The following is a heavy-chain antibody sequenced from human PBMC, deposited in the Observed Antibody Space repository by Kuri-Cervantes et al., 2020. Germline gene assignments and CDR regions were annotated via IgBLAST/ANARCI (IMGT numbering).Heavy chain of an antibody. CDR1: GFTFSSYS. D-gene: IGHD2-8*01. J-gene: IGHJ6*02. V-gene: IGHV3-21*01. Sequence: GESLKISCAASGFTFSSYSMNWVRQAPGKGLEWVSSISSASTYYIYYADSVRGRFTISRGNAKNSLYLQMNSLRAEDTAVYYCARAGHYCTNGVCYGDYSYYGMDVWGQGTTVPSP. CDR2: ISSASTYYI. CDR3: ARAGHYCTNGVCYGDYSYYGMDV.